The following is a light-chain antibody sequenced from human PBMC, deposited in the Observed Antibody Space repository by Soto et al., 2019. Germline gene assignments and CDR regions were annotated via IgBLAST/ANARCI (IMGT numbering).Light chain of an antibody. Sequence: SASVVDRVTXTCRASQGISSYLAWYQQKPGKAPKLLIYAASTLQSGVPSRFSGSGSGTEFTLTISRLQPEDFATYYCQQLNSYPITFGQGTRLEIK. CDR3: QQLNSYPIT. CDR1: QGISSY. CDR2: AAS. V-gene: IGKV1-9*01. J-gene: IGKJ5*01.